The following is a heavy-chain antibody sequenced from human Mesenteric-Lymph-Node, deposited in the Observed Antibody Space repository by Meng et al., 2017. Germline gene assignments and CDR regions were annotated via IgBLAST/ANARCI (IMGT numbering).Heavy chain of an antibody. D-gene: IGHD3-22*01. CDR1: GGSCSNYY. CDR3: ARSNYYDSSGYYFDY. CDR2: INPSGTA. V-gene: IGHV4-34*01. J-gene: IGHJ4*02. Sequence: SETLSLTCGVYGGSCSNYYWTWVRQPPGKGLEWIGEINPSGTANYDPSLKSRVIISLDTSKNEFSLEMTSVTAADTAVYYCARSNYYDSSGYYFDYWGQGTRVT.